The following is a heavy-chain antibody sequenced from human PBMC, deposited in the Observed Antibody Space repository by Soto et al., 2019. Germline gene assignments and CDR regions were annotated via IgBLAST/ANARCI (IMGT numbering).Heavy chain of an antibody. CDR1: GFTFSDYG. V-gene: IGHV3-30*18. CDR2: VSYDGSYK. Sequence: QVQLVESGGGVAQPGRSLRLSCAGSGFTFSDYGMHWVRQAPGKGLEWVAVVSYDGSYKYYADSVKGRLTVSRDLSGNTLFMQMNSLRLEDTAVYFCAKEMYPRTVLDSSSPWGDYWGQGTLVAVSS. J-gene: IGHJ4*02. CDR3: AKEMYPRTVLDSSSPWGDY. D-gene: IGHD6-6*01.